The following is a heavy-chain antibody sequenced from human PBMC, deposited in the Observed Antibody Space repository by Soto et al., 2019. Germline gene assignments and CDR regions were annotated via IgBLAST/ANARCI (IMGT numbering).Heavy chain of an antibody. V-gene: IGHV4-39*01. Sequence: KPSETLSLTCTVSGGSISRSTYYWGWIRQPPGKGLEWIGSIYYSGSTYYRPSLKSRVTISVDTSKNQFSLKLSSVTAADTAVYSCARQVPAAIRLGWFDPWGQGTLVTVSS. J-gene: IGHJ5*02. CDR2: IYYSGST. CDR3: ARQVPAAIRLGWFDP. CDR1: GGSISRSTYY. D-gene: IGHD2-2*02.